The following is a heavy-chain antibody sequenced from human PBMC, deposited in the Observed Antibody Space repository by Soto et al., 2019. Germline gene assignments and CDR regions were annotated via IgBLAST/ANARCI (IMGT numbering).Heavy chain of an antibody. J-gene: IGHJ4*02. CDR3: AKNGLSDSPSAIDS. CDR1: GFTFSSNG. D-gene: IGHD2-8*01. V-gene: IGHV3-23*01. CDR2: ISGSGRNT. Sequence: GGSLRLSCATSGFTFSSNGMSWVRQAPGKGLDWVSGISGSGRNTYYADSVKGRFTISRDNSKNALFLQMNSLRVEDTAVYYCAKNGLSDSPSAIDSWGQGTLITVSS.